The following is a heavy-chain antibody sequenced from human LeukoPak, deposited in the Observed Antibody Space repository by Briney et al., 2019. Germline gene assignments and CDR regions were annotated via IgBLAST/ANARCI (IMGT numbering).Heavy chain of an antibody. V-gene: IGHV4-30-2*01. CDR2: IYHSGST. CDR1: GGSISSGGYY. J-gene: IGHJ5*02. Sequence: PSETLSLTCTVSGGSISSGGYYWSWIRQPPGKGLEWIGYIYHSGSTYYNPSLKSRVTISVDTSKNQFSLKLSSVTAADTAVYYCARDPVGGGGSWFDPWGQGTLVTVSS. CDR3: ARDPVGGGGSWFDP. D-gene: IGHD2-15*01.